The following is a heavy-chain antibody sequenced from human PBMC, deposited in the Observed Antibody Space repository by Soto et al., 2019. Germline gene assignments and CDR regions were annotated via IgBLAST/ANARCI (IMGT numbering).Heavy chain of an antibody. V-gene: IGHV6-1*01. J-gene: IGHJ3*01. CDR3: TTAIGLDF. D-gene: IGHD3-9*01. Sequence: PSEALSLTCALSGDSVSRNSAAWKWIRQSPSRGLEWLGRTYYRSKWYNDYAPSVKSRITIDPDTSKNQFSLQLNSVPPEDTAVYDSTTAIGLDFWGQGTMVTVS. CDR2: TYYRSKWYN. CDR1: GDSVSRNSAA.